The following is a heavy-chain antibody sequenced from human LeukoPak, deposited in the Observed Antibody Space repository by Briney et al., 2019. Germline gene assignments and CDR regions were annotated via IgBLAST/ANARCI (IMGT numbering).Heavy chain of an antibody. Sequence: GGSLRLSCAASGFTFSYYGMHWVRPAPGKGLEWVAFIRYDESKKFYGDSVKGRFTISRDNSKNTLYLQMNSLRTEDTAVYYCAKSHLPNAYSGTYYCDYWGQGTLVTVSS. CDR2: IRYDESKK. D-gene: IGHD1-26*01. CDR1: GFTFSYYG. V-gene: IGHV3-30*02. CDR3: AKSHLPNAYSGTYYCDY. J-gene: IGHJ4*02.